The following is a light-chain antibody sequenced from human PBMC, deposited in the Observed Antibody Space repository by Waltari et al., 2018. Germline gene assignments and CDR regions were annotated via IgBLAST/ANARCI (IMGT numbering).Light chain of an antibody. J-gene: IGLJ2*01. CDR1: SSNIGNNY. CDR2: DNN. Sequence: QSVLTQPPSVSAAPGQKVTISCSGSSSNIGNNYVSWYQQLPGTAPKLLIYDNNKGPSGIPDRFSGSKSGTSATLGITGLQTGDEADYYCGKWDSSLSAVVFGGGTKLTVL. V-gene: IGLV1-51*01. CDR3: GKWDSSLSAVV.